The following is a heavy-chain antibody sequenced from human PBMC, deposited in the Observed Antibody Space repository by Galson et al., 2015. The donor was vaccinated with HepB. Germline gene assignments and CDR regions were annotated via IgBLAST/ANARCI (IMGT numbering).Heavy chain of an antibody. D-gene: IGHD3-10*01. V-gene: IGHV3-23*01. CDR2: ISGSGGST. Sequence: SLRLSCAASGFTFSSYAMSWVRQAPGKGLEWVSAISGSGGSTYYADSVKGRFTISRDNSKNTLYLQMNSLRAEDTAVYCCAKDEGHGSGSYYNVLPTFDYWGQGTLVTVSS. CDR1: GFTFSSYA. CDR3: AKDEGHGSGSYYNVLPTFDY. J-gene: IGHJ4*02.